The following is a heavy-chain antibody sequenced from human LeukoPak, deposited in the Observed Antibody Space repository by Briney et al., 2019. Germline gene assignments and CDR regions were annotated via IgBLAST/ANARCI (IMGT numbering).Heavy chain of an antibody. J-gene: IGHJ4*02. Sequence: SETLSLTCTVSGGSISSGGYYWSWIRQHPGKGLEWIGYIYYSGSAYYNPSLKSRVTISVDTSKNQFSLKLSSVTAADTAVYYCASVDYGSGSYLSYWGQGTLVTVSS. CDR3: ASVDYGSGSYLSY. CDR1: GGSISSGGYY. V-gene: IGHV4-31*03. D-gene: IGHD3-10*01. CDR2: IYYSGSA.